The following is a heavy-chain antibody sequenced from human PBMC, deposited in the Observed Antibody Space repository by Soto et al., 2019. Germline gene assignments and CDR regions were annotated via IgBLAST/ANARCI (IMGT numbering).Heavy chain of an antibody. Sequence: EVQLVESGGGLVQPGRSLRLSCVASGFTADDYAMHWVRQAPGKGLEWGSGISSNSDTIDYADSVKGRFTMSRDNAKNSLFLQMNSLRPEDTALYYCAKDMKWGGMTTIHYFDSWGQGTLVTVSS. D-gene: IGHD4-17*01. CDR1: GFTADDYA. CDR3: AKDMKWGGMTTIHYFDS. CDR2: ISSNSDTI. V-gene: IGHV3-9*02. J-gene: IGHJ4*02.